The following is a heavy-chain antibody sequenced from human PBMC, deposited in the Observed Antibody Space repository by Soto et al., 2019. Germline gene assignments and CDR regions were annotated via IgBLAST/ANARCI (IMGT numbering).Heavy chain of an antibody. V-gene: IGHV4-31*03. Sequence: SETLSLTCSVSGVSLTSGTYYWSWIRQHPGKGLEWIGYIFYSGSTDYNPSLKSRVNVSVDTSKNQFSLKLSSVTAADTAVYYCASTEDFFDYWGQGTLVTVLL. CDR1: GVSLTSGTYY. CDR3: ASTEDFFDY. CDR2: IFYSGST. J-gene: IGHJ4*02.